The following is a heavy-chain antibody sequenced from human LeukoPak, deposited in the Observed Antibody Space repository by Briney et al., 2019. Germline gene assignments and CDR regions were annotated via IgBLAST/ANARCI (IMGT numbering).Heavy chain of an antibody. Sequence: GGSLRLSCAASGFAFSTYGMHWVRQAPGKGLEWVAAIWSDGSNKNYVDSVKGRFTISRDNSKNTLYLQMNSLRAEDTAVYYCARRGDAVGGTLPQSLDYWGQGTLVTVSS. CDR1: GFAFSTYG. J-gene: IGHJ4*02. D-gene: IGHD6-19*01. CDR3: ARRGDAVGGTLPQSLDY. CDR2: IWSDGSNK. V-gene: IGHV3-33*08.